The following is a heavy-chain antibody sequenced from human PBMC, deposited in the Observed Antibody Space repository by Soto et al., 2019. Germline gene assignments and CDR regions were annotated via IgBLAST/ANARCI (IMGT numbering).Heavy chain of an antibody. CDR3: ARDFAVARYMRNWFDP. Sequence: GGSLRLSCAASGFTFSNFGMRWVRQAQGKGLEWVAVIWYDGSNKYYIDSVKGRFTISRDNSKNTLYLQMSSLRAEDTAVYYCARDFAVARYMRNWFDPWGQGTLVTVSS. V-gene: IGHV3-33*01. J-gene: IGHJ5*02. D-gene: IGHD6-19*01. CDR2: IWYDGSNK. CDR1: GFTFSNFG.